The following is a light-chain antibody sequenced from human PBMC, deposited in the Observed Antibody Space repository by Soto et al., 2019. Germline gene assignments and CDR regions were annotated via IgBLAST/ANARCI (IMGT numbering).Light chain of an antibody. CDR3: AAWDDSLSGLV. J-gene: IGLJ2*01. CDR2: RNN. CDR1: SSNIGSNY. V-gene: IGLV1-47*01. Sequence: QSVLTQPPSASGTPGQRVTISCSGSSSNIGSNYVFWYQHLPATAPKLLIYRNNQRPSGVPDRFSGSKSGTSASLAISGLRSEDETDYYCAAWDDSLSGLVFGGGTKLTVL.